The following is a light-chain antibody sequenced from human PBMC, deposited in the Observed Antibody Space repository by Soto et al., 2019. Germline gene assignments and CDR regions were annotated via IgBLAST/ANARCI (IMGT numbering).Light chain of an antibody. V-gene: IGKV3-15*01. CDR3: QQYNIWPPAT. Sequence: EIVMTQSPATLSVSPGERATLSCRASQSVASNLAWYQQKPGQAPRLLIYDTSSRATGIPDRFSGSGSGTEFTLTITSLQSEDFAVYYCQQYNIWPPATFGQGTKVEIK. J-gene: IGKJ1*01. CDR1: QSVASN. CDR2: DTS.